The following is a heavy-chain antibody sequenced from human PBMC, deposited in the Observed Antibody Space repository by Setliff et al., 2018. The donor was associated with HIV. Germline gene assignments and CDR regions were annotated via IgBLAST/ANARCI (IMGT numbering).Heavy chain of an antibody. CDR1: GGPFRNYA. V-gene: IGHV1-69*13. CDR3: ARASHSGPSGNGWYPYYLDY. D-gene: IGHD6-19*01. J-gene: IGHJ4*02. Sequence: SVKVSCKASGGPFRNYALSWVRQAPGQGLEWMGGIIPMPGTANYAQKFQGRVTITADESTSTAYMELSSLRSEDTAVYYCARASHSGPSGNGWYPYYLDYWGQGTLVTVSS. CDR2: IIPMPGTA.